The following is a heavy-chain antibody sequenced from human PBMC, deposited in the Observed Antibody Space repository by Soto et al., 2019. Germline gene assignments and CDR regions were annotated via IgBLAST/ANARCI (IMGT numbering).Heavy chain of an antibody. CDR3: ASSRLGILTGYKSYYFDY. V-gene: IGHV4-39*01. CDR1: GGSISSSSYY. D-gene: IGHD3-9*01. Sequence: SETLSLTCTVSGGSISSSSYYWGWIRQPPGKGLEWIGSIYYSGSTYYNPSLKSRVTISVDTSKNQFSLKLSSVTAADTAVYYCASSRLGILTGYKSYYFDYWGQGTLVTVSS. CDR2: IYYSGST. J-gene: IGHJ4*02.